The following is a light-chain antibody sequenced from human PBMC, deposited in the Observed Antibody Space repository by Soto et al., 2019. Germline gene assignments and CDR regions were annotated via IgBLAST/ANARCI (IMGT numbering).Light chain of an antibody. Sequence: EIVLTQSPATLSLSPGERATLSCRASQSGSSNYLARYQQKPGQAPRLLMYGASSRATGIPARFSGSGSGTDFTLTISRVEPEDFGVYYCQQYGSSPYTFGQGTKLEIK. J-gene: IGKJ2*01. CDR1: QSGSSNY. V-gene: IGKV3-20*01. CDR2: GAS. CDR3: QQYGSSPYT.